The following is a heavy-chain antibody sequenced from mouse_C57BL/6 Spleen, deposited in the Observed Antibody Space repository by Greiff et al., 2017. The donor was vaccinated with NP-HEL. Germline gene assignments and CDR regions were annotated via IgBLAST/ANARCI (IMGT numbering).Heavy chain of an antibody. CDR3: ARGKVYYGSSFDY. CDR2: ISSGSITI. D-gene: IGHD1-1*01. CDR1: GSTFRDYG. V-gene: IGHV5-17*01. J-gene: IGHJ2*01. Sequence: EVKLVESGGGLVKPGGSLKLSCAASGSTFRDYGMHWVRQAQEKGLEWVAYISSGSITIYYADKVKGRFTIPRDNAKNTLFLQMTSLRSEDTAMYYCARGKVYYGSSFDYWGQGTTLTVSS.